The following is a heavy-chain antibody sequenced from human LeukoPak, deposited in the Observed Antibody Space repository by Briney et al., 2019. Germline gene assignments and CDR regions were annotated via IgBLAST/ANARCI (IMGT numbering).Heavy chain of an antibody. CDR1: GFTLSHSY. Sequence: GGSLRLSCAASGFTLSHSYMHWVRQAPGKGLVWVSRIDNDGGTSYADSVKGRFTITRDNAKNTLYLQMNSLRAEDTALYYCARDLNYNLDFWGQGTLVTVSS. V-gene: IGHV3-74*01. D-gene: IGHD5-24*01. CDR2: IDNDGGT. J-gene: IGHJ4*02. CDR3: ARDLNYNLDF.